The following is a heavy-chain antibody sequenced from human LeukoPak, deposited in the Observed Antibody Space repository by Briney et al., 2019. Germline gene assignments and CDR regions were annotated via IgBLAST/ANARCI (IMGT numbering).Heavy chain of an antibody. V-gene: IGHV3-48*04. CDR1: GFSLSSYS. Sequence: GGSLRLSCAASGFSLSSYSMDWFRQTPGKGLEWISYISSSSSTVYYADSVEGRFTISRDNAKSSLYLQMNSLRVEDTAVYYCARAYSNSWFHWGQGTLVTVSS. J-gene: IGHJ4*02. CDR2: ISSSSSTV. CDR3: ARAYSNSWFH. D-gene: IGHD6-13*01.